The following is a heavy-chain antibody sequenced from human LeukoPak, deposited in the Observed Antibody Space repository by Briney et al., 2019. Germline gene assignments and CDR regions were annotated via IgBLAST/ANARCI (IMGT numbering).Heavy chain of an antibody. CDR3: ARGPLYSSSPWWFDP. D-gene: IGHD6-6*01. Sequence: PSETLSLTCTVSGGSISSYYWSWIRQPPGKGLEWIGYIYYSGSTNYNPSLKSRVTISVDTSKNQFSLKLSSVTAADTAVYYCARGPLYSSSPWWFDPWGQGTLVTVSS. V-gene: IGHV4-59*01. CDR2: IYYSGST. J-gene: IGHJ5*02. CDR1: GGSISSYY.